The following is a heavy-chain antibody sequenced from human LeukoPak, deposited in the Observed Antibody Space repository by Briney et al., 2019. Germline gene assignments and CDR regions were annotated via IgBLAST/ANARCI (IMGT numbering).Heavy chain of an antibody. CDR3: ARGMAAAPFYYFDY. J-gene: IGHJ4*02. CDR2: IYSGGST. Sequence: PGGSLRLSCPASGFTVSSNYMSWVRQAPGKGLEWVSVIYSGGSTYYADSVKGRFTISRHNSKNTLYLQMNSLRAEDTAVYYCARGMAAAPFYYFDYGGQGTLVTVSS. CDR1: GFTVSSNY. D-gene: IGHD2-15*01. V-gene: IGHV3-53*04.